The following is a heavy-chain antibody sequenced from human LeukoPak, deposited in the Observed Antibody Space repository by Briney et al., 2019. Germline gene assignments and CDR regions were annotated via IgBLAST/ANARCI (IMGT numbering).Heavy chain of an antibody. J-gene: IGHJ4*02. CDR2: IIPIFGTA. D-gene: IGHD5-18*01. CDR3: ARGARGYSYGSSSFDFDY. Sequence: SVKVTCKASGGTFSSYAISWVRQAPGQGLEWMGGIIPIFGTANYAQKFQGRVTITTDESTSTAYMELSSLRSEDTAVYYCARGARGYSYGSSSFDFDYWGQGTLVTVSS. V-gene: IGHV1-69*05. CDR1: GGTFSSYA.